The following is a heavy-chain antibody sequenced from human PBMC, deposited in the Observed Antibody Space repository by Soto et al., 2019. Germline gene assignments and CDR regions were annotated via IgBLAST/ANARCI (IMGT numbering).Heavy chain of an antibody. J-gene: IGHJ5*02. CDR3: ARYGSALDPYCGGDCYLGFDP. V-gene: IGHV3-30-3*01. D-gene: IGHD2-21*02. Sequence: QVQLVESGGGVVQPGRSLRLSCAASGFTFSSYAMHWVRQAPGKGLEWVAVISYDGSNKYYADSVKGRFTISRDNSKNTLYVQMNSLRAEDTAVYYCARYGSALDPYCGGDCYLGFDPWGQGTLVTVSS. CDR2: ISYDGSNK. CDR1: GFTFSSYA.